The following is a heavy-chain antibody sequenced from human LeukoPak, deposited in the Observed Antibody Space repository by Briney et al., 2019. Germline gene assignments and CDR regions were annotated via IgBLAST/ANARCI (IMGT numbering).Heavy chain of an antibody. CDR1: GDSISSYY. CDR3: ANLRTLDGSSSSGGVTTDY. D-gene: IGHD6-6*01. Sequence: PSETLSLTCTVSGDSISSYYWSWIRQPPGKGLEWIGEINHSGSTNYNPSLKSRVTISVDTSKNQFSLKLSSVTAADTAVYYCANLRTLDGSSSSGGVTTDYWGQGTLVTVSS. CDR2: INHSGST. J-gene: IGHJ4*02. V-gene: IGHV4-34*01.